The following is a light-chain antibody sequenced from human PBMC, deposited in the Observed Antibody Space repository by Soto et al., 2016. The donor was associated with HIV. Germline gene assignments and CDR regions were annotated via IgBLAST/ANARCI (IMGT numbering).Light chain of an antibody. V-gene: IGLV3-21*03. CDR3: QVWDSSSAHPV. CDR1: NIGYKS. J-gene: IGLJ2*01. CDR2: DDS. Sequence: SYELTQPPSVSVAPGKTARITCGGNNIGYKSVRWYQQKPGQAPVLVVYDDSHRPSGIPERFSGSNSGNTATLTINRVEAGDEADYYCQVWDSSSAHPVFGGGTKLTVL.